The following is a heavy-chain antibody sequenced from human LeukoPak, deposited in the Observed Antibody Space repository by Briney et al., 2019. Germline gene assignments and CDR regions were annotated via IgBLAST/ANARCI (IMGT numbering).Heavy chain of an antibody. CDR1: GGSISSYY. CDR3: ARQGVATAIDY. Sequence: SETLSLTCTVSGGSISSYYWSWIRQPAGKGLEWIGRIYASGNTNYNPSLKSRVTMSVDTSKNLFALKLSSVTAADTAVYYCARQGVATAIDYWGQGTLVTVSS. D-gene: IGHD2-21*02. J-gene: IGHJ4*02. CDR2: IYASGNT. V-gene: IGHV4-4*07.